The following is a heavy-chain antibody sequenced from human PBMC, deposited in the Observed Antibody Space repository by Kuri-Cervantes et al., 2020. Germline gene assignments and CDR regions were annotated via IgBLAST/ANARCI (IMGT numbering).Heavy chain of an antibody. CDR1: GFTFSSYW. J-gene: IGHJ6*02. D-gene: IGHD3-22*01. V-gene: IGHV3-7*01. CDR2: IKQDGSEK. Sequence: GESLKISCAASGFTFSSYWMSWVRQAPGKGLEWVANIKQDGSEKYYVDSVKGRLTISRDNAKNSLYLQMNSLRAEDTAVYYCARERYYYDSSGYYRHGMDVWGQGTTVTVSS. CDR3: ARERYYYDSSGYYRHGMDV.